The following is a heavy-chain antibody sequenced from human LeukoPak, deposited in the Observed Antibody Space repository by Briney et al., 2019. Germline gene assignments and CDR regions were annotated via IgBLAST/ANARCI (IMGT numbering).Heavy chain of an antibody. D-gene: IGHD3-22*01. CDR3: ARASTYYDSSGYCFDY. Sequence: GGSLRLSCAASGFTFSSYAMHWVRQAPGKGLEWVAVISYDGSNKYYADSVKGRFTISRDNSKNTLYLQMNSLRAEDTAVYYCARASTYYDSSGYCFDYWGQGTLVTVSS. V-gene: IGHV3-30-3*01. J-gene: IGHJ4*02. CDR1: GFTFSSYA. CDR2: ISYDGSNK.